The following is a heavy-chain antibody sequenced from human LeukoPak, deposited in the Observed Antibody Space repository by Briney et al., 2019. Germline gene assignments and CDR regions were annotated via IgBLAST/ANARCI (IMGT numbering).Heavy chain of an antibody. CDR1: GGTFSSYT. CDR2: IIPILGIA. J-gene: IGHJ4*02. CDR3: AKDYPDFDY. V-gene: IGHV1-69*04. Sequence: ASVKVSCKASGGTFSSYTISWVRQAPGQGPEWMGRIIPILGIANYAQKFQGRVTITADKSTSTAYMELSSLRAEDTAVYYCAKDYPDFDYWGQGTLVTVSS.